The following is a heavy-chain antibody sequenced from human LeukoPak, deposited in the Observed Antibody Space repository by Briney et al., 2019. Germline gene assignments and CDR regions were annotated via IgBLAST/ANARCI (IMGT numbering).Heavy chain of an antibody. CDR3: ARDCVFPTQCLYDDAFDI. Sequence: GASVKVSCKASGYTFTDYYMNWVRQAPGQGLEWMGWINPSTGGTNYAQKFQGRVTMTKDTPVSTAYMELSGLRSDDTAVYYCARDCVFPTQCLYDDAFDIWGQGTMVTVSS. J-gene: IGHJ3*02. CDR1: GYTFTDYY. D-gene: IGHD2-8*01. V-gene: IGHV1-2*02. CDR2: INPSTGGT.